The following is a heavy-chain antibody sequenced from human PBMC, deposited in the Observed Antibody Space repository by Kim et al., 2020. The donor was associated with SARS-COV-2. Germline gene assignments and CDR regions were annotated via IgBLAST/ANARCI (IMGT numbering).Heavy chain of an antibody. J-gene: IGHJ4*02. D-gene: IGHD3-22*01. CDR3: ARGYYYDSSGSPLVY. CDR1: GGSISSYY. V-gene: IGHV4-59*01. Sequence: SETLSLTCTVSGGSISSYYWSWIRQPPGKGLEWIGYIYYSGSTNYNPSLKSRVTISVDTSKNQFSLKLSSVTAADTAVYYCARGYYYDSSGSPLVYWGQG. CDR2: IYYSGST.